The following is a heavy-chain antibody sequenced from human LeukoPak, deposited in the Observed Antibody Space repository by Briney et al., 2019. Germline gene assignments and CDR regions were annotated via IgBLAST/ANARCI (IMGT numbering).Heavy chain of an antibody. J-gene: IGHJ4*02. Sequence: GGSLRLSCAASGFTFNRYAMHWVRQAPGKGLDWVGVIWNDGGYKYYPDSVKGRFSISRDNFKNILYLQMNSLRVDDTAVYYCARGGNPRDGPDYWGQGTLVTVSS. V-gene: IGHV3-33*01. CDR3: ARGGNPRDGPDY. CDR1: GFTFNRYA. D-gene: IGHD4-23*01. CDR2: IWNDGGYK.